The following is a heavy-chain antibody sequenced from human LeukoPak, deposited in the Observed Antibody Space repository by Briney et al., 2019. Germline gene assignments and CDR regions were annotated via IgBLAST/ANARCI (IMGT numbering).Heavy chain of an antibody. V-gene: IGHV4-59*01. J-gene: IGHJ5*02. CDR2: IYYSGST. D-gene: IGHD2-2*01. CDR1: GGSISSYY. CDR3: AREADCSSTSCLAGVFDP. Sequence: SETLSLTCTVSGGSISSYYWSWIRQPPGKGLEWIGYIYYSGSTNYNPSLKSRVTISVDTSKNQLSLKLSSVTAADTAVYYCAREADCSSTSCLAGVFDPWGQGTLVTVSS.